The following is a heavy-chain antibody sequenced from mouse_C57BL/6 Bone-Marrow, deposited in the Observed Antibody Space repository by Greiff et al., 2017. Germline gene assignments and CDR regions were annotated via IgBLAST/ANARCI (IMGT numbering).Heavy chain of an antibody. D-gene: IGHD1-1*01. CDR2: IWSGGST. Sequence: VQLQQSGPGLVQPSQSLSITCTVSGFSLTSYGVHWVRQSPGKGLEWLGVIWSGGSTDYNAAFISRLSISKDNSKSQVFLKMNSLQADDTAIYYCASFITTVVGNYFDYWGQGTTLTVSS. CDR1: GFSLTSYG. V-gene: IGHV2-2*01. CDR3: ASFITTVVGNYFDY. J-gene: IGHJ2*01.